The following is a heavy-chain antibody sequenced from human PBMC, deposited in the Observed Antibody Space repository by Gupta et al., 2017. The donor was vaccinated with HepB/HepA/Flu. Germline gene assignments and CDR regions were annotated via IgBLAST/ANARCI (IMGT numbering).Heavy chain of an antibody. Sequence: QVQLVQSGAEMKKPGASVKISCKGSGYTFTSYYIHWVRQAPGQGLEWMGIINPSGGSTIYAQKLQGRVTMTSDMSTSTVHVELGSLRSQDTAIYYCARGGTYYGILTAYFDSWGQGTLVTVSS. J-gene: IGHJ4*02. V-gene: IGHV1-46*04. CDR2: INPSGGST. D-gene: IGHD3-9*01. CDR3: ARGGTYYGILTAYFDS. CDR1: GYTFTSYY.